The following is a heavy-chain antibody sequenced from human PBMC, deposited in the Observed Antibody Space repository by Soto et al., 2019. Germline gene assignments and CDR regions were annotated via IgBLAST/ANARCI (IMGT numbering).Heavy chain of an antibody. CDR3: TRWAYTVTILAYEYGMDV. CDR1: GFTFSGSA. D-gene: IGHD4-17*01. CDR2: IRSRADDYAT. Sequence: EVQLVESGGGLVQPGGALKLSCAASGFTFSGSAIHWVRQACGKGLEWVGRIRSRADDYATAYAASVKDRLTISTDDSQNTAYLQMNSLKTEDTAVYYCTRWAYTVTILAYEYGMDVWGRGTTVTFSS. V-gene: IGHV3-73*01. J-gene: IGHJ6*02.